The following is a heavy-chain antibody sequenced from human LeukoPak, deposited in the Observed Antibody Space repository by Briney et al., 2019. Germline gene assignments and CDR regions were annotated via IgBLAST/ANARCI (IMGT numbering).Heavy chain of an antibody. D-gene: IGHD6-6*01. CDR3: ARDPDSSGEWGPFEY. V-gene: IGHV6-1*01. J-gene: IGHJ4*02. CDR2: TYYRSTWSN. Sequence: SQTLSLTCAVSGDSVSGNCASWNWIRQSPSGGLECLGRTYYRSTWSNDYAHSVKSRITINTDTSKNEFSMQLDSVTPEDTAVYYCARDPDSSGEWGPFEYWGQGTLVTVSS. CDR1: GDSVSGNCAS.